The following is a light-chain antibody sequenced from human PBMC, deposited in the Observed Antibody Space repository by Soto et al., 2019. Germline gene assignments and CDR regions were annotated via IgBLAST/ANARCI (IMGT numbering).Light chain of an antibody. V-gene: IGKV1-5*03. CDR3: LQSGSSSTWT. Sequence: DIQMTQSPSTLSASVGDRVTITCRASQSISSWLAWYQQKPGKAPKLLIYKASSLETGVPSRFSGSGSGTEFNLIISSLRTACLASYRYLQSGSSSTWTFGQGTNVEIK. J-gene: IGKJ1*01. CDR1: QSISSW. CDR2: KAS.